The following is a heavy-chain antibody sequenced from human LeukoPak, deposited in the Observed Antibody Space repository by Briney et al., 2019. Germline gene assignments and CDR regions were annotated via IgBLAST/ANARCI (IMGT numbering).Heavy chain of an antibody. CDR2: IYYSGAT. Sequence: PSETLSLTCTVSGYSISSGYYWGWVPQPPGKGLEWVALIYYSGATSYKTSLKSRLTISLDASHNQFSLKLRSVTAADTAVYYCAREDDYNAWNEYSSRDYWGQGLLVTVSS. D-gene: IGHD4-11*01. CDR3: AREDDYNAWNEYSSRDY. V-gene: IGHV4-38-2*02. CDR1: GYSISSGYY. J-gene: IGHJ4*02.